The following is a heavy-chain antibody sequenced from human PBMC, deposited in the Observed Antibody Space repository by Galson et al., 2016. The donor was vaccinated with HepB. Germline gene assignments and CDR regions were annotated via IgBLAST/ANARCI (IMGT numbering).Heavy chain of an antibody. D-gene: IGHD3-22*01. Sequence: ETLSLTCSVSGGSVRNGFHYWSWIRQPPGKGLEWIGCVCYTGGTNYNPSLKSRVTISVDTSKNQFSLKLRSVTAADTAVYYCATYYYDNYGYYPYWGQGNLVTVSS. CDR2: VCYTGGT. CDR1: GGSVRNGFHY. J-gene: IGHJ4*02. V-gene: IGHV4-61*01. CDR3: ATYYYDNYGYYPY.